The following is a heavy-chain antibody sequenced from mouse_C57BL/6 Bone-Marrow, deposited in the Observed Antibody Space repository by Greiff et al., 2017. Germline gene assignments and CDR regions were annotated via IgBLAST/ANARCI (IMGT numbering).Heavy chain of an antibody. CDR1: GYTFTSYW. D-gene: IGHD2-12*01. J-gene: IGHJ4*01. CDR3: ARGNSEGGYTMDY. V-gene: IGHV1-69*01. Sequence: QVQLQQPGAELVMPGASVKLSCKASGYTFTSYWMHWVKQRPGQGLEWIGEIDPSDSYTNYNQKFKGKATLTVDKSSSTAYMQLSSLTSEDSAVYYCARGNSEGGYTMDYWGQGTSVTVSS. CDR2: IDPSDSYT.